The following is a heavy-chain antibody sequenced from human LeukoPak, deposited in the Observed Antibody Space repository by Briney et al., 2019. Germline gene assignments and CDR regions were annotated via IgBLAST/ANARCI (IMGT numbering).Heavy chain of an antibody. Sequence: ASVKVSCKASGGTFSSYAISWVRQAPGQGLEWMGGIIPIFGTASYAQKFQGRVTITADESTSTAYMELSSLRSEDTAVYYCARGTIENFVRTGIAAAGPYFDYWGQGTLVTVSS. CDR1: GGTFSSYA. V-gene: IGHV1-69*13. CDR2: IIPIFGTA. D-gene: IGHD6-13*01. CDR3: ARGTIENFVRTGIAAAGPYFDY. J-gene: IGHJ4*02.